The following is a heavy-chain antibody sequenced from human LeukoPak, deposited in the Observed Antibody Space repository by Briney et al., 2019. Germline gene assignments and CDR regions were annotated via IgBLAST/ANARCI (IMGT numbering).Heavy chain of an antibody. Sequence: GGSLRLSCAASGFTFSSYEMNWVRQAPGKGLEWLSYISSSGSTIYYADSVKGRFTISRDNAKSSLYLQMNTLRAEDTAVYYCARDGNFYFDLWGRGTLVTVSS. D-gene: IGHD1-7*01. CDR1: GFTFSSYE. CDR3: ARDGNFYFDL. J-gene: IGHJ2*01. CDR2: ISSSGSTI. V-gene: IGHV3-48*03.